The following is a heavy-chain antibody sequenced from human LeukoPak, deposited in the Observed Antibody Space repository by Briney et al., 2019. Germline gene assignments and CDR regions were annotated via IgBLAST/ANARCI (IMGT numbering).Heavy chain of an antibody. J-gene: IGHJ4*02. V-gene: IGHV1-46*01. CDR1: GYTFTSYY. CDR2: INPSGGST. Sequence: ASVTVSCKASGYTFTSYYMHWVRQAPGQGLEWMGIINPSGGSTSYAQKFQGRVTMTRDTSTSTVYMELSSLRSEDTAVYYCARGGFGVVILPHYFDYWGQGTLVTVSS. CDR3: ARGGFGVVILPHYFDY. D-gene: IGHD3-3*01.